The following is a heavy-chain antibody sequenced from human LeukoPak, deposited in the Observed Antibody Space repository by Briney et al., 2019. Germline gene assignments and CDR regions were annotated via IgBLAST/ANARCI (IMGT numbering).Heavy chain of an antibody. Sequence: SETLSLTCAVSGGSISSSNWWSWVRQPPGKGLEWIGEIYHSGSTNYSPSLKSRVTISVDKSKNQFSLKLSSVTAADTAVYYCTREPRDSYGSANYGFDYWGQGTLVTVSS. CDR2: IYHSGST. J-gene: IGHJ4*02. CDR1: GGSISSSNW. D-gene: IGHD3-10*01. CDR3: TREPRDSYGSANYGFDY. V-gene: IGHV4-4*02.